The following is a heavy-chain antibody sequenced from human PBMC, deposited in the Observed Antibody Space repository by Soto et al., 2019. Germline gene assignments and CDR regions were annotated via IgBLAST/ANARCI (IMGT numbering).Heavy chain of an antibody. Sequence: PGGSLRLSCAAAGFTFSNYAMHWVRQAPGKGLEWVAVMSYDGRKNYYADSVKGRFTISRDNSKNTLFLQMNSLRVEDTAVYFCASDGGSGPFYFGMDVWGQGTTVTVSS. CDR1: GFTFSNYA. D-gene: IGHD2-15*01. CDR3: ASDGGSGPFYFGMDV. CDR2: MSYDGRKN. V-gene: IGHV3-30*04. J-gene: IGHJ6*02.